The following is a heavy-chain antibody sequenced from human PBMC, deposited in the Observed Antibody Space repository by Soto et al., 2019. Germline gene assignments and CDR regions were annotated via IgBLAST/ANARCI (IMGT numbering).Heavy chain of an antibody. Sequence: SETLSLTCTVSGGSISSYYWSWIRQPPGKGLEWIGYIYYSGSTNYNPSLKSRVTISVDTSKNQFSLKLSSVTAADTAVYYCARRVDHCGGDCYSFAFDIWGQGTMVTVSS. CDR1: GGSISSYY. D-gene: IGHD2-21*02. CDR3: ARRVDHCGGDCYSFAFDI. CDR2: IYYSGST. J-gene: IGHJ3*02. V-gene: IGHV4-59*08.